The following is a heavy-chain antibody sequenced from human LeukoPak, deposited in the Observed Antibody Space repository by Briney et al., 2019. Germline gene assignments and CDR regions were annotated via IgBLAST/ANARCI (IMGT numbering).Heavy chain of an antibody. V-gene: IGHV1-3*01. Sequence: ASVKVSCKASGYTFTSYAMHWVRQAPGQRLEWMGWINAGNGNTKYSQKFQGRVTMTEDTSTDTAYMELSSLRSEDTAVYYCATVTRSRLLWFGAVIGDYWGQGTLVTVSS. J-gene: IGHJ4*02. D-gene: IGHD3-10*01. CDR1: GYTFTSYA. CDR2: INAGNGNT. CDR3: ATVTRSRLLWFGAVIGDY.